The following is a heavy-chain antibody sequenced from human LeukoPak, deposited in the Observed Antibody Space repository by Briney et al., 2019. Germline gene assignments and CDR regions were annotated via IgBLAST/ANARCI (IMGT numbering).Heavy chain of an antibody. D-gene: IGHD2-2*01. Sequence: GSLRLSCAASGFTFSSYAMTWVRQAPGKGLERVPAISGSAGSTYYADSVKGRFTISRDNSKNTLYLQMSSLRAEDTAVYYCAKPFSSTSFYWYFDLWGRGTLVTVSS. V-gene: IGHV3-23*01. CDR2: ISGSAGST. CDR1: GFTFSSYA. J-gene: IGHJ2*01. CDR3: AKPFSSTSFYWYFDL.